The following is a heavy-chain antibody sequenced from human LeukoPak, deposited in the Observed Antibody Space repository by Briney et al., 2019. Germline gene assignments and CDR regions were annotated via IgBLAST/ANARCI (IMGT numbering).Heavy chain of an antibody. Sequence: SETLSLTCTVSGGSIRSNTYYWGWIRQPPGKGLEWIGSIYYSGSTKYNSSLKSRVTISVDTSKNEFSLNLTSVTAADTAIYYCARGLASGYPPIPFDYWGQGTLVTVSS. CDR1: GGSIRSNTYY. CDR2: IYYSGST. CDR3: ARGLASGYPPIPFDY. V-gene: IGHV4-39*07. D-gene: IGHD3-3*01. J-gene: IGHJ4*02.